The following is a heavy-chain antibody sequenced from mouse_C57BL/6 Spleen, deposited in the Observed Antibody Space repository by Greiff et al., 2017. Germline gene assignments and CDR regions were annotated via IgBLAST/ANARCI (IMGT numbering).Heavy chain of an antibody. CDR2: INPYNGGT. V-gene: IGHV1-19*01. Sequence: VQLQQSGPVLVKPGASVKMSCKASGYTFTDYYMNWVKQSHGKSLEWIGVINPYNGGTSYNQKFKGKATLTVDKSSSTAYMELNSLTSEDSAVYYCARRRGPYYFDYWGQGTTLTVSA. J-gene: IGHJ2*01. CDR1: GYTFTDYY. CDR3: ARRRGPYYFDY.